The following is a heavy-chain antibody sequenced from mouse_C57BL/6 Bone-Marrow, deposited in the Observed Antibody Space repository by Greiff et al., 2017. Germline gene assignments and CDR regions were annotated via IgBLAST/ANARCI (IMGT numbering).Heavy chain of an antibody. CDR3: VRILYYYGSSYWDFDV. CDR2: ISYSGST. CDR1: GYSITSDY. D-gene: IGHD1-1*01. V-gene: IGHV3-8*01. Sequence: EVQRVESGPGLAKPSQTLSLTCSVTGYSITSDYWNWLRNFPGNKLEYMGYISYSGSTYYNPSLKSPISITRDPSKNQSSLQMNSVTTEDAATYYCVRILYYYGSSYWDFDVWGTGTTVTVSS. J-gene: IGHJ1*03.